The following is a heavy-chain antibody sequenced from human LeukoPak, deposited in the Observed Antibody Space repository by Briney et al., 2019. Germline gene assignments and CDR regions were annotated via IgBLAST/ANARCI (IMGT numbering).Heavy chain of an antibody. Sequence: GASVKVSCKASGYTFTSYGISWVRQAPGQGLEWMGWISAYNGNTNYAQKLQGRVTMTTDTSTSTAYMELRSLRSDDTAVYYCARVVAATRIWSLIYYYYGMDVWGQGTTVTVSS. CDR1: GYTFTSYG. CDR3: ARVVAATRIWSLIYYYYGMDV. V-gene: IGHV1-18*01. J-gene: IGHJ6*02. CDR2: ISAYNGNT. D-gene: IGHD2-15*01.